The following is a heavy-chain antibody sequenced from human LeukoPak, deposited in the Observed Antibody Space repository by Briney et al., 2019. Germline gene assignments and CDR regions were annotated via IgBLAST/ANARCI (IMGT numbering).Heavy chain of an antibody. CDR2: ISGSGGST. V-gene: IGHV3-23*01. CDR1: GFTFSGFV. D-gene: IGHD6-13*01. Sequence: GGSLRLSCAASGFTFSGFVISWVRQAPGKGPQWVADISGSGGSTYYADSVKGRFSVSRDNSKNMVYLELNSLRAEDTAVYYCAKDADGSSWYVEYFQHWGQGTLVTVSS. J-gene: IGHJ1*01. CDR3: AKDADGSSWYVEYFQH.